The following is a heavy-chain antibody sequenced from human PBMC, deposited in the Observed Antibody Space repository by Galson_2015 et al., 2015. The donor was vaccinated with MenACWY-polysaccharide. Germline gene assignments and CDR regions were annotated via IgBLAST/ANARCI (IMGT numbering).Heavy chain of an antibody. J-gene: IGHJ3*01. CDR3: SKSRSIAHAFDL. D-gene: IGHD2-2*01. CDR1: GCTFNSYA. CDR2: VTRDGAT. Sequence: SLRLSCAASGCTFNSYAMTWVRQAPGKGLEWVSGVTRDGATYYEDSVKGRFTISRDNSKNTLYLQMNSLRAEDKALYYWSKSRSIAHAFDLWGQGTMVTVSS. V-gene: IGHV3-23*01.